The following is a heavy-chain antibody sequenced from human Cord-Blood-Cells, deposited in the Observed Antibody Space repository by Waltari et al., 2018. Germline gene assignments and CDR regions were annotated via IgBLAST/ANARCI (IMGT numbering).Heavy chain of an antibody. CDR1: GGSFSGYY. CDR3: ARARESAYWYFDL. V-gene: IGHV4-34*01. J-gene: IGHJ2*01. D-gene: IGHD6-25*01. Sequence: QVQLQQWGAGLLKPSETLSLTCAVYGGSFSGYYWSWIRQPPGKGLEWIGEINHSGSTNYNPSRKSRVTTSVDTSKNQFSLKLSSVTAADTAVYYCARARESAYWYFDLWGRGTLVTVSS. CDR2: INHSGST.